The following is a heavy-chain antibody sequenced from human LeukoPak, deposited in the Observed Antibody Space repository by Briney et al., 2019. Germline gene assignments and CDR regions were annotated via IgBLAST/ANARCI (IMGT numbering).Heavy chain of an antibody. CDR3: ARGASRSFDL. V-gene: IGHV4-39*07. CDR2: MYYSGST. CDR1: GGSISSSSYS. Sequence: SETLSLTCTVSGGSISSSSYSWGWIRQPPGKGLEWIGSMYYSGSTYYNPSLKSRVTISVDTSKNQFSLKLSSVTAADTAVYYCARGASRSFDLWGQGTLVTVSS. J-gene: IGHJ4*02.